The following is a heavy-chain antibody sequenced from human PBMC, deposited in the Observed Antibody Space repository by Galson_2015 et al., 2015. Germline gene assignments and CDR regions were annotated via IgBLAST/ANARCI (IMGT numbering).Heavy chain of an antibody. D-gene: IGHD5-12*01. CDR3: ARQTRGGYSGYDLDYFDY. J-gene: IGHJ4*02. Sequence: TLSLPCPVSGGSISSGGYYWSWIRPHPGEGLEWIGYIYYSGSTYYNPSLKSRVTISVDTSKNQFSLKLSSVTAADTAVYYCARQTRGGYSGYDLDYFDYWGQGTLVTVSS. V-gene: IGHV4-31*03. CDR1: GGSISSGGYY. CDR2: IYYSGST.